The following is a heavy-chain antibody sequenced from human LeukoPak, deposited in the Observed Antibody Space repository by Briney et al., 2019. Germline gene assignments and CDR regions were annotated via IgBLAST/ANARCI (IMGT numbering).Heavy chain of an antibody. CDR2: IYYSGST. CDR1: GGSISSGGYY. CDR3: ARDPAGPTGFDY. J-gene: IGHJ4*02. D-gene: IGHD4-17*01. V-gene: IGHV4-31*03. Sequence: TLSLTCTVSGGSISSGGYYWSWIRQHPGKGLEWIGYIYYSGSTYYNPSLKSRVTISVDTSKNQFSLKLSSVTAADTAVYYCARDPAGPTGFDYWGQGTLVTVSS.